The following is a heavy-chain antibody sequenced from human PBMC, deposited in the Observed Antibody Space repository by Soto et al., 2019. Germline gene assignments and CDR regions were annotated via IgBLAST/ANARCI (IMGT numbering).Heavy chain of an antibody. V-gene: IGHV4-31*03. CDR3: ASLPDYDILTGYYNAPELGMDV. Sequence: QVQLQESGPGLVKPSQTLSLTCTVSGGSISSGGYYWSWIRQHPGKGLEWIGYIDYSGSTYYTPFLKSRVTISVDTSKNQFSLKLSSVTAEDTAVYYCASLPDYDILTGYYNAPELGMDVWGQGTTVTVSS. J-gene: IGHJ6*02. D-gene: IGHD3-9*01. CDR1: GGSISSGGYY. CDR2: IDYSGST.